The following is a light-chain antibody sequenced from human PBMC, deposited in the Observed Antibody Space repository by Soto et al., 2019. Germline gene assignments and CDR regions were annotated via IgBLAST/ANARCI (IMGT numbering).Light chain of an antibody. Sequence: AIQMTQSPSSLSASVGDRVTITCRASQGIKNDLGWYQQRPGKGPKLLIYAASSLQSGVPSRFSGSGSGTDFTLTISSLLPEDFATYYCLQDYNFPYTFGQGTKVDIK. J-gene: IGKJ2*01. CDR1: QGIKND. V-gene: IGKV1-6*01. CDR3: LQDYNFPYT. CDR2: AAS.